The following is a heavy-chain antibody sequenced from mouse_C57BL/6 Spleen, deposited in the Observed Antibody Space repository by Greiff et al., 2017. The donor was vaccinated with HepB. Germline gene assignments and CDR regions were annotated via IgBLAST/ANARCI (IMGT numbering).Heavy chain of an antibody. CDR2: IHPNSGST. V-gene: IGHV1-64*01. D-gene: IGHD1-1*01. CDR3: ARRDYGSSPFDY. CDR1: GYTFTSYW. J-gene: IGHJ2*01. Sequence: VKLQQPGAELVKPGASVKLSCKASGYTFTSYWMHWVKQRPGQGLEWIGMIHPNSGSTNYNEKFKSKATLTVDKSSSTAYMQLSSLTSEDSAVYYCARRDYGSSPFDYWGQGTTLTVSS.